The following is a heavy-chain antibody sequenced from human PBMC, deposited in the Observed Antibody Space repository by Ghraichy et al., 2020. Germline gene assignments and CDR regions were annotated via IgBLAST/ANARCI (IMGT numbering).Heavy chain of an antibody. CDR1: GGSFSDYY. CDR3: ARVNYFVTHGSCDS. J-gene: IGHJ5*02. D-gene: IGHD2/OR15-2a*01. V-gene: IGHV4-34*01. CDR2: INRSGST. Sequence: SETLSLTCAVYGGSFSDYYWSWIRQPPGKGLEWLGEINRSGSTTYNPSLKSRVTVSIDTSKNQFSLKLSSVTAADTAVYYCARVNYFVTHGSCDSWGQGTLVTVSS.